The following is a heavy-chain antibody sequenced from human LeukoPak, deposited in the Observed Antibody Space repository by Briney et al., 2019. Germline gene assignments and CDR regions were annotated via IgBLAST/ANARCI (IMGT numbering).Heavy chain of an antibody. Sequence: GGSLSLSCAASGFTFSSYSINWVRQPPGKGREWLSSISSSSSYIYYAHSVEGRFTIDRDHAKHSLYQQTTSQTTTHTAMNYCARIRYCTNGVCYNPFPNPADGWGQGTTVTVSS. D-gene: IGHD2-8*01. J-gene: IGHJ6*02. CDR2: ISSSSSYI. CDR1: GFTFSSYS. CDR3: ARIRYCTNGVCYNPFPNPADG. V-gene: IGHV3-21*01.